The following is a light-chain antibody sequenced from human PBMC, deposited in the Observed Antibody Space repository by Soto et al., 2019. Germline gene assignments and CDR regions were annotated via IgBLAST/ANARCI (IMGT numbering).Light chain of an antibody. CDR1: SSDVGGYNY. Sequence: QSALTQPRSVSGSPGQSVTISCTGTSSDVGGYNYVSWYQQHPGKAPKVMIYDVSKRXSXXPDXFSGSKSGNTASLTISGLQAEDEADYYCCSYAGSYTYVFGSGTKLTVL. V-gene: IGLV2-11*01. CDR3: CSYAGSYTYV. CDR2: DVS. J-gene: IGLJ1*01.